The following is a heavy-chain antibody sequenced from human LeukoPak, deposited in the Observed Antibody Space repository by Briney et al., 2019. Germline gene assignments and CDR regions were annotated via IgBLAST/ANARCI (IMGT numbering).Heavy chain of an antibody. CDR2: ISGSGGST. CDR1: GFTFSSYW. Sequence: PGGSLRLSCAASGFTFSSYWMSWVRQAPGKGLEWVSAISGSGGSTYYADSVKGRFTISRDNSKSTLYLQMNSLRAEDTAVYYCAKDSSVAGTSWYAFDVWGQGTAITVSS. D-gene: IGHD6-19*01. J-gene: IGHJ3*01. CDR3: AKDSSVAGTSWYAFDV. V-gene: IGHV3-23*01.